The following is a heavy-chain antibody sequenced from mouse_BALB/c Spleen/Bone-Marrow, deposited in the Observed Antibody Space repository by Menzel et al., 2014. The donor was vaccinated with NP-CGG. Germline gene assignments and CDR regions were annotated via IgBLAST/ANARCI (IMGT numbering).Heavy chain of an antibody. Sequence: EVKVVDSGGGLVQPGGSLKLSCAASGFTFSSYGMSWVRQTPDKRLELVATINSNGGSTYYPDSVKGRFTISRDNAKSTLYLQMSSLKSEDTAMYYCAREDYDWFAYWGQGTLVTVSA. D-gene: IGHD2-4*01. J-gene: IGHJ3*01. V-gene: IGHV5-6-3*01. CDR2: INSNGGST. CDR3: AREDYDWFAY. CDR1: GFTFSSYG.